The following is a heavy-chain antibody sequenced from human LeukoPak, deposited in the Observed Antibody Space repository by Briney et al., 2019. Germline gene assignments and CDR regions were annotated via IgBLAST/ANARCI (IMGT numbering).Heavy chain of an antibody. CDR1: GGIFSHYA. D-gene: IGHD2-21*02. Sequence: SGTVSCKASGGIFSHYAINWVRQAPGQGLEWMGGIIPIFNTANYAQKFQGRVTITTDESTSTAYMELTSLKSEDTAVYYCARGPNMAYCGGDCRWFDPWGQGTLVTVSS. V-gene: IGHV1-69*05. CDR2: IIPIFNTA. J-gene: IGHJ5*02. CDR3: ARGPNMAYCGGDCRWFDP.